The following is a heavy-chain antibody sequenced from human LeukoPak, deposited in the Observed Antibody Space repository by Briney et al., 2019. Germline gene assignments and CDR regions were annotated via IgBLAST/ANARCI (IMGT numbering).Heavy chain of an antibody. D-gene: IGHD3-3*01. CDR2: ISAYNGNT. V-gene: IGHV1-18*01. CDR1: GYTFTDFG. J-gene: IGHJ4*02. CDR3: ARGMYYDFWSGGGPYFDY. Sequence: GASVKVSCKASGYTFTDFGISWVRQAPGQGLEWMGWISAYNGNTNYAQKLQGRVTVTTDTSTSTAYMELRSLRSDDTAVYYCARGMYYDFWSGGGPYFDYWGQGTLVTVSS.